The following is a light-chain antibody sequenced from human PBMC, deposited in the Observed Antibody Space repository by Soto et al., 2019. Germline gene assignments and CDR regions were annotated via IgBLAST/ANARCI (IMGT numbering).Light chain of an antibody. J-gene: IGKJ1*01. V-gene: IGKV1-39*01. CDR1: QSITSF. CDR3: QQSYSSPPWT. Sequence: DIQMTQSPSSLSASVGDRVTISCRASQSITSFLNWYQQKPGTAPRLLIYRASKVTSGVPPRFSGSGSGRDFTLTISSLRPEDIATYFCQQSYSSPPWTFGQGTKVELK. CDR2: RAS.